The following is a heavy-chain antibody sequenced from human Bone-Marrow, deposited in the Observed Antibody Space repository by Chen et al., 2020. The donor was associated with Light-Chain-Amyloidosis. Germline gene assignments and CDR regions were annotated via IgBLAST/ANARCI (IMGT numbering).Heavy chain of an antibody. J-gene: IGHJ3*01. CDR2: MNRDGSKS. Sequence: EMQLVESGGGLVQPGGSLRLSCAASGFTFNSYWMTWVRQVPGKGPEWVANMNRDGSKSYYVDSVQGRFISSRDNAKNSLFLQMNNVRAEDTAVYYCARDINPAYNGMYYDAFDVWGHGTMVTVSS. CDR3: ARDINPAYNGMYYDAFDV. V-gene: IGHV3-7*03. CDR1: GFTFNSYW. D-gene: IGHD1-26*01.